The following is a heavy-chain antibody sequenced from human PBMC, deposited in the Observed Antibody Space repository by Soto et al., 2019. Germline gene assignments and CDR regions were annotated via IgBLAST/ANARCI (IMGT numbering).Heavy chain of an antibody. CDR2: IYYSGST. CDR1: GGSINRGGYY. Sequence: PSETLSLTCTVSGGSINRGGYYWSWIRQHPGKGLEWIGYIYYSGSTYYNPSLKSRVTISVDTSKNQFSLKLSSVTAAATAVYYCARGVGFLTGSNYYGMDVWGQGTMDTVS. J-gene: IGHJ6*02. D-gene: IGHD3-9*01. CDR3: ARGVGFLTGSNYYGMDV. V-gene: IGHV4-31*03.